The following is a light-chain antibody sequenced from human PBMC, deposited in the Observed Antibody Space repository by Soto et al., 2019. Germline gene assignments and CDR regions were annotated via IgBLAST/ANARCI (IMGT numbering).Light chain of an antibody. J-gene: IGKJ1*01. CDR1: QKIESW. Sequence: IHMTRSPSTLAAFVGYRFPIPCRASQKIESWVAWYQQKPGKAPKLLIYKASTLEAGVPSRFSGSGFGTEFTLTIRSLHADDFATYYCLQYEIYSWTFGQETKV. V-gene: IGKV1-5*03. CDR2: KAS. CDR3: LQYEIYSWT.